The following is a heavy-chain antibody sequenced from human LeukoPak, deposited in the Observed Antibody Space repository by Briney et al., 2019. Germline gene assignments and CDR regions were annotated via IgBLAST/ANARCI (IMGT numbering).Heavy chain of an antibody. CDR3: ARDGTAVAGLDY. CDR1: GYTFTGYY. V-gene: IGHV1-2*02. Sequence: ASVRVSCKASGYTFTGYYMHWVRQAPGQGLEWMGWINPNSGGTNYAQKFQGRVTMTRDTSISTAYMELSRLRSDDTAVYYCARDGTAVAGLDYWGQGTLVTVSS. CDR2: INPNSGGT. D-gene: IGHD6-19*01. J-gene: IGHJ4*02.